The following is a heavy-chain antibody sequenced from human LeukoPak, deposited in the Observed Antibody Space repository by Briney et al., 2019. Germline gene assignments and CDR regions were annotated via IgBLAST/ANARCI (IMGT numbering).Heavy chain of an antibody. CDR1: GGTFSSYA. J-gene: IGHJ4*02. V-gene: IGHV1-18*01. CDR3: ARAQWELRGGDY. Sequence: ASVKVSCKASGGTFSSYAISWVRQAPGQGLEWMGWISAYNGNTNYAQKLQGRVTMTTDTSTSTAYMELRSLRSDDTAVYYCARAQWELRGGDYWGQGTLVTVSS. CDR2: ISAYNGNT. D-gene: IGHD1-26*01.